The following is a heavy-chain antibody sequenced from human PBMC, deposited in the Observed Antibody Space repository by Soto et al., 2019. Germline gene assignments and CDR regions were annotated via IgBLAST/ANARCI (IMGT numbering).Heavy chain of an antibody. CDR3: ARDAPPADY. CDR2: INPSGGGT. Sequence: ASVKVSCKASGYTFTSYYMHWVRQAPGQGLEWMGMINPSGGGTTYAQKFQGRVTMTRDTSTSTAYMELRSLRSDDTAVYYCARDAPPADYWGQGTLVTVSS. V-gene: IGHV1-46*01. J-gene: IGHJ4*02. CDR1: GYTFTSYY.